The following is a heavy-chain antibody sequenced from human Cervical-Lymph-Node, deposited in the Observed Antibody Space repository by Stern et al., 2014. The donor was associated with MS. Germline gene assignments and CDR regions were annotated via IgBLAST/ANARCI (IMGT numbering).Heavy chain of an antibody. Sequence: QVQLQESGPGLVKPSETLSLTCTVSGGSITNRDYWGWIRQSPGKGLEWIGSVYYSGITYYRPSLKSRATISIDTSRNQVLLRVNSVTATDTAVYFCARGVTAVTNYVPNWCFDLWGRGTLVTVSS. CDR1: GGSITNRDY. CDR2: VYYSGIT. V-gene: IGHV4-39*02. J-gene: IGHJ2*01. CDR3: ARGVTAVTNYVPNWCFDL. D-gene: IGHD4-11*01.